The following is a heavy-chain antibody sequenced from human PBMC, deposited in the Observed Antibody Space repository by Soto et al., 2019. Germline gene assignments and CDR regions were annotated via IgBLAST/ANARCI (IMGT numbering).Heavy chain of an antibody. CDR2: ISPMFGAA. CDR3: AREVQVHTPAFVY. Sequence: QVQLVQSGAEMKKPGSSVKVSCQSSGGTFNTYAMNWVRQAPGQGPEWMGDISPMFGAANYAPKFQGRVTXXXDEXXXXXXXXXXXXXXEDTALYFCAREVQVHTPAFVYWGQGTLVTV. D-gene: IGHD3-9*01. V-gene: IGHV1-69*19. J-gene: IGHJ4*02. CDR1: GGTFNTYA.